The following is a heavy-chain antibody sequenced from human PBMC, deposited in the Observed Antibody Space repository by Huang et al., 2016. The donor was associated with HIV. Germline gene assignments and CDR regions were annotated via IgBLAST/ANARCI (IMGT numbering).Heavy chain of an antibody. Sequence: EVQLEQSGAEVKKPGESLKISCKASGYIFSNYWIGWVRQVPGKGLEWWVFVYPGNSDTRYGPSFYGRVTVSVDKSIATAYLQWSSLRPSDTARYYCATTDASLATSFDHWGRGTMLTVSS. J-gene: IGHJ4*02. V-gene: IGHV5-51*03. CDR3: ATTDASLATSFDH. CDR2: VYPGNSDT. CDR1: GYIFSNYW.